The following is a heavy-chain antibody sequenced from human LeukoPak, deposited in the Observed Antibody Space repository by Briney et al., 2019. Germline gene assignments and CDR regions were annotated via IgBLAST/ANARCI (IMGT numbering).Heavy chain of an antibody. D-gene: IGHD3-10*01. CDR1: GGSISSGGYY. V-gene: IGHV4-31*03. CDR2: IYYSGST. CDR3: ARCITMVRGVIGYYMDV. Sequence: SETLSLTCTVSGGSISSGGYYWSWIRQHPGKGLEWIGYIYYSGSTYYNPSLKSRVTISVDTSKNQFSLKLSSVTAADTAVYYCARCITMVRGVIGYYMDVWGKGTTVTVSS. J-gene: IGHJ6*03.